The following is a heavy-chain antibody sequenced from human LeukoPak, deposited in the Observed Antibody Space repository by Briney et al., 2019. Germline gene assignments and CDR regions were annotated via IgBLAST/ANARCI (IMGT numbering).Heavy chain of an antibody. Sequence: SETLSLTCTVSGGSIGSYYWSWIRQPPGKGLEWIGEINHSGSTNYNPSLKSRVTISVDTSKNQFSLKLSSVTAADTAVYYCASLPLRYSYGHGIDYWGQGTLVTVSS. D-gene: IGHD5-18*01. CDR1: GGSIGSYY. V-gene: IGHV4-34*01. CDR2: INHSGST. J-gene: IGHJ4*02. CDR3: ASLPLRYSYGHGIDY.